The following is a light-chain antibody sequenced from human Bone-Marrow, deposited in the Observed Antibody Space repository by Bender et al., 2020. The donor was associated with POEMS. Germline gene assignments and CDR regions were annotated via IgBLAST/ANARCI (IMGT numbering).Light chain of an antibody. CDR2: DVS. Sequence: QSALTQPASVSGSPGQSIAISCTGTSSDIGHYDYVSWYQQHPGKAPKLMIYDVSNRPSGVSDRFSGSKSGDTASLTISGLRPEDEADYYCGSYTNYNTLVFGGGTRLTVL. J-gene: IGLJ2*01. CDR1: SSDIGHYDY. CDR3: GSYTNYNTLV. V-gene: IGLV2-14*03.